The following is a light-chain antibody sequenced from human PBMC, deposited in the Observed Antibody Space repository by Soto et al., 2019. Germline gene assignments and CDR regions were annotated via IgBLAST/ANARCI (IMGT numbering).Light chain of an antibody. V-gene: IGKV3-15*01. CDR2: GAS. CDR1: QSVSSN. CDR3: QQYNDWPPFLT. J-gene: IGKJ4*01. Sequence: EMVMTQSPATLSVSPGERATLSCRASQSVSSNLAWYQQKPGQAPRLLIYGASTRATGIPARFSGSGSGTECTLTISSLQSEDFAVYYCQQYNDWPPFLTFGGGTKVEIK.